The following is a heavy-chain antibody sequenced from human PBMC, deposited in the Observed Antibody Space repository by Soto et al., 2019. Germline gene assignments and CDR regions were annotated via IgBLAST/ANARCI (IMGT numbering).Heavy chain of an antibody. V-gene: IGHV3-33*01. J-gene: IGHJ6*02. CDR3: AREYYGSSWYFHYYYYYGMDV. CDR2: IWYDGSNK. CDR1: GFTFSSYG. D-gene: IGHD6-13*01. Sequence: GGSLRLSCEASGFTFSSYGMHWVRQAPGKGLEWVAVIWYDGSNKYYAGSVKGRFTISRDNSKNTLYLQMNSLRAEDTAVYYCAREYYGSSWYFHYYYYYGMDVWGQGTTVTVSS.